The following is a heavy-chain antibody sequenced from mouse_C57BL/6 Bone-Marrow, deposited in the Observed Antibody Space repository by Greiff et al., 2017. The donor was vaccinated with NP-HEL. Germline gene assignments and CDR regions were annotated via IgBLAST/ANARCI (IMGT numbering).Heavy chain of an antibody. CDR1: GFTFSDFY. Sequence: EVKLVESGGGLVQSGRSLRLSCATSGFTFSDFYMEWVRQAPGKGLEWIAASRNKANDYTTEYSASVKGRFIVSRDTSQSILYLQMNALRAEDTAIYYCARGALDLYVDVWGTGTTVTVSS. J-gene: IGHJ1*03. CDR2: SRNKANDYTT. CDR3: ARGALDLYVDV. V-gene: IGHV7-1*01.